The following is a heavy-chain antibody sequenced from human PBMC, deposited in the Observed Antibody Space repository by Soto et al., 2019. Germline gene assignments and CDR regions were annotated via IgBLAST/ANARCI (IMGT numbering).Heavy chain of an antibody. CDR2: INHSGST. V-gene: IGHV4-34*01. D-gene: IGHD6-19*01. CDR1: RAYFRGSY. CDR3: ASSRGVVAGTRRYYYYGMDV. Sequence: PSGTLSLTRAIYRAYFRGSYWSWIGEPKGKGLEWIGEINHSGSTNYNPSLKSRVTISVDTSKNQFSLKLSSVTAADTAVYYCASSRGVVAGTRRYYYYGMDVWGQGTTVS. J-gene: IGHJ6*02.